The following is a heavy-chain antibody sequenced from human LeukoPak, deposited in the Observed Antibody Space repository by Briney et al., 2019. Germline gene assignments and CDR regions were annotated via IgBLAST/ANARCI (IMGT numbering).Heavy chain of an antibody. V-gene: IGHV3-23*01. D-gene: IGHD2-21*02. CDR3: AKDLHIVVVTASDAFDI. Sequence: GGSLRLSCVASGFTFSSYVMSWVRQAPGKGLEWVSGISHSGGSTYYADSVKGRFTISRDNSKNTLYLQMNSLRAEDTGVYYCAKDLHIVVVTASDAFDIWGQGTMVTVSS. CDR1: GFTFSSYV. J-gene: IGHJ3*02. CDR2: ISHSGGST.